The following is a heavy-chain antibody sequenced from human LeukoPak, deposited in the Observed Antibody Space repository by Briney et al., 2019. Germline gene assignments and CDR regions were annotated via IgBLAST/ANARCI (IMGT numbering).Heavy chain of an antibody. V-gene: IGHV3-15*01. Sequence: GGSLRLSCFASGFTFSEAWMNWVRQAPGKGLEWVGRIKKKSDGGTIDYAAPLKDRFTISRDDSKNTLYLQMNSLKTEDTAVYYCAAGTGTSDFDYWGLGTLVTVSS. CDR2: IKKKSDGGTI. CDR1: GFTFSEAW. CDR3: AAGTGTSDFDY. D-gene: IGHD1-7*01. J-gene: IGHJ4*02.